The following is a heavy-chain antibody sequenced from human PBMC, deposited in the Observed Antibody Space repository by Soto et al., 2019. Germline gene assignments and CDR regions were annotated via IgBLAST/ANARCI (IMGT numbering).Heavy chain of an antibody. CDR1: GYSFTNYW. D-gene: IGHD2-2*01. J-gene: IGHJ5*02. CDR3: GRHRSSSSISSPLDP. Sequence: GASLKISCKGSGYSFTNYWIDWERQMPGKGLEWMGIIYPGDSETRYSPSFQGQVTISADKSISTAYLQWSSLKASDTAMYYCGRHRSSSSISSPLDPWGQGTLVTVSS. V-gene: IGHV5-51*01. CDR2: IYPGDSET.